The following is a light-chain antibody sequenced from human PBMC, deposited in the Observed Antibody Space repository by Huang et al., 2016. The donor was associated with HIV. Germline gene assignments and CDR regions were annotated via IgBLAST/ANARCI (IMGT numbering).Light chain of an antibody. CDR2: DSS. V-gene: IGKV1-27*01. Sequence: DIQMTQSPSFMSASVGDRVTMTCRASQGISYYLAWYHQKPGKAPKLLLSDSSTLESGVPSRFSGGGSGTDFRLTLSSLQPEDVATYYCQQYNIPPYAFGQGTKL. J-gene: IGKJ2*01. CDR3: QQYNIPPYA. CDR1: QGISYY.